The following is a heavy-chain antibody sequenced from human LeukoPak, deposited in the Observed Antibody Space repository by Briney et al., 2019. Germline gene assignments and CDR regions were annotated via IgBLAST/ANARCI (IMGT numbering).Heavy chain of an antibody. V-gene: IGHV1-2*02. D-gene: IGHD3-22*01. Sequence: GASVKVSCKASGYTFTGYYMHWVRHAPGQGLEWNGWINPNSGGTNYAQKFQGRVTMTRDASISTAYMELSRLRSDDTAVYYCARDYYNSSGRPHRMDVWGQGTTVTVSS. CDR3: ARDYYNSSGRPHRMDV. J-gene: IGHJ6*02. CDR1: GYTFTGYY. CDR2: INPNSGGT.